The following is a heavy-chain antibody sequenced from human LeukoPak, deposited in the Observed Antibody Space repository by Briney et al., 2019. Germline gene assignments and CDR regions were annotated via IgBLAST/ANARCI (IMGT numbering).Heavy chain of an antibody. Sequence: SGTLSLTCAVSGGSISSNNWWGWVRQPPGKGLEWIGEIYHSGSPNYNPSLKSRVTISVDKSRNHFSLNLSSVTAADTAVYYCARAADYFDYWGQGTLVTVSS. CDR3: ARAADYFDY. CDR1: GGSISSNNW. V-gene: IGHV4-4*02. CDR2: IYHSGSP. J-gene: IGHJ4*02. D-gene: IGHD2-15*01.